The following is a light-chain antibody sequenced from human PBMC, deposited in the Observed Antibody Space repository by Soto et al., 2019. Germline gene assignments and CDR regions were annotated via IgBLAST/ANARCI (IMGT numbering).Light chain of an antibody. J-gene: IGKJ4*02. CDR2: GAS. Sequence: EIVLTQSPGTLSLSPGERATVSCRASQSVASSYLAWYQQKPGQAPRLLIYGASSRATGIPDRFSGSGSGTDFTLTISSLEPEDFAVYYCQQRNNWPLTFGGGTKVDIK. V-gene: IGKV3D-20*02. CDR1: QSVASSY. CDR3: QQRNNWPLT.